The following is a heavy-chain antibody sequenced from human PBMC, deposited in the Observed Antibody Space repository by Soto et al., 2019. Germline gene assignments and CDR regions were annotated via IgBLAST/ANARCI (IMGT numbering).Heavy chain of an antibody. D-gene: IGHD3-22*01. CDR1: GFTVSSNY. CDR2: IYSGGST. Sequence: GGSLRLSCAASGFTVSSNYMSWVRQAPGKGLEWVSVIYSGGSTYYADSVKGRFTISRHNSKNTLYLQMNSLRAEDTAVYYCAREGYDSSGYYRDYWGQGTLVTFSS. V-gene: IGHV3-53*04. CDR3: AREGYDSSGYYRDY. J-gene: IGHJ4*02.